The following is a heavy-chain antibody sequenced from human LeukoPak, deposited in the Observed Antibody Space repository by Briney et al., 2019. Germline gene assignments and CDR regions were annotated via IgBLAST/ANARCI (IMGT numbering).Heavy chain of an antibody. D-gene: IGHD6-13*01. J-gene: IGHJ4*02. CDR1: GFPFSNHA. CDR2: ISSSSSVI. Sequence: GGSLRLSCAASGFPFSNHAMNWIRQAPGNGLEWLSYISSSSSVIYYAESVKGRFTISRDNAKNSLYLQMSSLRAEDTAVYYCARDSRQQLPHWGQGTLVTVSS. CDR3: ARDSRQQLPH. V-gene: IGHV3-48*01.